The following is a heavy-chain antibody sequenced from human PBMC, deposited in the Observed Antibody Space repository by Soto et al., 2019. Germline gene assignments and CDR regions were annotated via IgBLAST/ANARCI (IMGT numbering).Heavy chain of an antibody. CDR2: ISSSSSYI. CDR1: GFTFSSYS. CDR3: ARDRFLEWAIPGGDWFDP. J-gene: IGHJ5*02. D-gene: IGHD3-3*01. V-gene: IGHV3-21*01. Sequence: EVQLVESGGGLVKPGGSLRLSCAASGFTFSSYSMNWVRQAPGKGLEWVSSISSSSSYIYYADSVKGRFTISRDNAKNSLYLQMNSLRAGDTAVYYCARDRFLEWAIPGGDWFDPWGQGTLVTVSS.